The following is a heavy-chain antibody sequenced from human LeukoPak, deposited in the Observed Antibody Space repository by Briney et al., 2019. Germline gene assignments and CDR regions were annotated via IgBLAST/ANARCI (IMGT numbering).Heavy chain of an antibody. CDR1: GFTFSTYR. CDR3: AELGITMIGGV. CDR2: IKQDGSEK. V-gene: IGHV3-7*01. Sequence: PGGSLRLSCAASGFTFSTYRMSWVRQAPGKGLEWVANIKQDGSEKHYVDSVKGRFTISRDSAKTSLYLQMISLRAEDTAVYYCAELGITMIGGVWGKGTTVTISS. J-gene: IGHJ6*04. D-gene: IGHD3-10*02.